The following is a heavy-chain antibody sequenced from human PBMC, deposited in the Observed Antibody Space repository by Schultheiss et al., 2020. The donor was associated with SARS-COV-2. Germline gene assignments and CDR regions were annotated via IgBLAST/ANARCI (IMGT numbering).Heavy chain of an antibody. CDR2: INSDGSIT. D-gene: IGHD6-13*01. V-gene: IGHV3-74*01. J-gene: IGHJ4*02. CDR3: AREGYSSSEIDY. CDR1: GFTFSSYW. Sequence: GGSLRLSCATPGFTFSSYWMYWVRQAPGKGLVWVSRINSDGSITSYADSVKGRFTISRDNAKNTLYLQMNSLRAEDTAVYYCAREGYSSSEIDYWGQGTLVTVSS.